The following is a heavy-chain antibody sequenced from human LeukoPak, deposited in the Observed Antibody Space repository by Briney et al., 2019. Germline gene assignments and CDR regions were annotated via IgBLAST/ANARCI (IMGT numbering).Heavy chain of an antibody. Sequence: ASVKVSCKASGYTFTSYGISWVRQAPGQGLEWMGWISAYNGDTNCAQKLQGRVTMTTDTSTSTAYMELRSLRSDDTAVYYCARGTRGPQTGDYWGQGTLVTVSS. J-gene: IGHJ4*02. V-gene: IGHV1-18*01. CDR2: ISAYNGDT. D-gene: IGHD2-2*01. CDR3: ARGTRGPQTGDY. CDR1: GYTFTSYG.